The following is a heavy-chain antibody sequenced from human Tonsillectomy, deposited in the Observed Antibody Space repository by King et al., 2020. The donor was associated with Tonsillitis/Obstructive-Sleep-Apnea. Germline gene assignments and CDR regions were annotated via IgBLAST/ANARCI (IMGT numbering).Heavy chain of an antibody. J-gene: IGHJ4*02. CDR1: GFSLSTSGVG. D-gene: IGHD3-10*01. CDR3: AHRGSEIYYDY. V-gene: IGHV2-5*02. Sequence: TLKESGPTLVKPTQTLTLTCTFSGFSLSTSGVGVGWIRQPPGKALEWLALLYWDDVKPYSPSLESRLTITKDTSKNQGVLTVTNLDPVDTATYYCAHRGSEIYYDYWGQGTLVTVSS. CDR2: LYWDDVK.